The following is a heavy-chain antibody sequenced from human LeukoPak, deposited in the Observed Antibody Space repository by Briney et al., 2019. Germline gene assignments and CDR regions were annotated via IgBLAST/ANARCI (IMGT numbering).Heavy chain of an antibody. V-gene: IGHV4-59*08. CDR3: ARQAELRDFAFGI. CDR1: GGSISSYY. D-gene: IGHD1-26*01. Sequence: SETLSLTCTVSGGSISSYYWSWIRQPPGKGLEWIGYIYYSGSTNYNPSLKSRVTISVDTSKNQFSLKLSSVTAADTAVYYCARQAELRDFAFGIWGQGTMVTVSS. J-gene: IGHJ3*02. CDR2: IYYSGST.